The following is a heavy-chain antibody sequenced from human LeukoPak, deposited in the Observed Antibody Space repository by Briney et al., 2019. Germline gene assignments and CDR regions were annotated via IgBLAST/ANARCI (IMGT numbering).Heavy chain of an antibody. CDR1: GGSTSSYY. CDR2: IYYSGST. CDR3: ASKMWASDWFDP. D-gene: IGHD1-26*01. Sequence: SETLSLTCTVSGGSTSSYYWSWIQQPPGKGLEWIGYIYYSGSTNYNPSLKSRVTISVDTSKNQFSLKLSSVTAADTAVYYCASKMWASDWFDPWGQGTLVTVSS. V-gene: IGHV4-59*01. J-gene: IGHJ5*02.